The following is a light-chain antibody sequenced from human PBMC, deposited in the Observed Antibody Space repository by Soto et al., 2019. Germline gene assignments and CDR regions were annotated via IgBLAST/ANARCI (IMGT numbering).Light chain of an antibody. Sequence: EIVLTQSPGTLSLSPGERATLSCRASQSISSTYLAWYQQKPGQPPRLLIYGASSRATVIPDRFSGSWSGTYFTVTISRLEPEDFAVYYCQQYGSSPWTFGQGTKVEIK. J-gene: IGKJ1*01. V-gene: IGKV3-20*01. CDR2: GAS. CDR1: QSISSTY. CDR3: QQYGSSPWT.